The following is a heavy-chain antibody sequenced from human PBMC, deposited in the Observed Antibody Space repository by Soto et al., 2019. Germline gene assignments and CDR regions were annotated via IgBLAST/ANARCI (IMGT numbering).Heavy chain of an antibody. CDR3: ARALFPDVDIYAMDV. J-gene: IGHJ6*02. CDR1: GFTFRDHA. Sequence: LRLSCAASGFTFRDHAMHWVRQAPGKGREWLAIIWNDGSNKFYAGSVQGRFTISRDNSKNTVYLQMNTLSAEDTAVYYCARALFPDVDIYAMDVWGQGTTVTVSS. CDR2: IWNDGSNK. V-gene: IGHV3-33*01. D-gene: IGHD5-12*01.